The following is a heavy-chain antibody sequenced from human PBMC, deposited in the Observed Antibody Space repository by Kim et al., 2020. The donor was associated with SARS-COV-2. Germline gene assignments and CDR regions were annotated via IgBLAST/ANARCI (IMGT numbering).Heavy chain of an antibody. CDR2: ISYDGRNE. J-gene: IGHJ5*02. D-gene: IGHD4-4*01. CDR1: GFIFSNYA. V-gene: IGHV3-30*04. CDR3: AGKPTAVIGANNYFDP. Sequence: GGSLRLSCTASGFIFSNYAMHWVRQAPGQGLEWLAVISYDGRNEYYTDSVKGRFTISRDNSDNALYLQMNSLRADDTAVYYCAGKPTAVIGANNYFDPWGQGTLVTVSS.